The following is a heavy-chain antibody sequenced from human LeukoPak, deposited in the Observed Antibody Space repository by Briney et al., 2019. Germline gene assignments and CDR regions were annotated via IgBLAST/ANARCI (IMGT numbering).Heavy chain of an antibody. D-gene: IGHD3-10*01. V-gene: IGHV3-23*01. CDR1: GFTFSSYG. J-gene: IGHJ6*03. Sequence: GGSLRLSCAASGFTFSSYGMSWVRQAPGKGLEWVSAISGSGGSTYYADSVKGRFTISRDNSKNTLYLQMNSLRAEDTAVYYCAKAKLTMVRGVIRYYYYYMDVWGKGTTVTISS. CDR2: ISGSGGST. CDR3: AKAKLTMVRGVIRYYYYYMDV.